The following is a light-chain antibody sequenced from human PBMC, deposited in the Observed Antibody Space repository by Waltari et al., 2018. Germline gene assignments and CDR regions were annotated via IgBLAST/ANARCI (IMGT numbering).Light chain of an antibody. CDR1: QSVSSNY. CDR2: DAA. J-gene: IGKJ1*01. CDR3: QQYGRSPWT. Sequence: FVLPQSPGTPSLSPGERVTLSCRASQSVSSNYLSWYQQKPGPAPRLLIYDAANRASGIADRFSGSGSGTDFTLTISRLEPEDVAVYYCQQYGRSPWTFGQGTKVEIK. V-gene: IGKV3-20*01.